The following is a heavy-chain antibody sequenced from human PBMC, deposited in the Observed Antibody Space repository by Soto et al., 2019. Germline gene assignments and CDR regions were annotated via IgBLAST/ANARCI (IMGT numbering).Heavy chain of an antibody. Sequence: SETLSLTCTVSGGSISSYCRRCIRQPPGRGLEWIVYIYYSGSTYYNPSLKSRVTISVDTSQNQFSLKLSCVTAADTAVYYCARERRRGNWSAPGGQGTLLTVSS. V-gene: IGHV4-59*12. CDR2: IYYSGST. CDR1: GGSISSYC. J-gene: IGHJ5*02. CDR3: ARERRRGNWSAP.